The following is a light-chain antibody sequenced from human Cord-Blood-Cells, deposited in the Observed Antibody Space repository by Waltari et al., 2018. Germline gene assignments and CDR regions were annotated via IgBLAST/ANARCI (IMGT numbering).Light chain of an antibody. CDR1: SSDVGGYNS. CDR2: DVS. Sequence: QSALTQPASVSGSPGQSITISCTGTSSDVGGYNSFSWYKQHPGKAPKLVIYDVSNRPSGVSNRFSGYKSGNTASLTISGLQAEDEADYYCSSYTSSSTWVFGGGTKLTVL. J-gene: IGLJ3*02. CDR3: SSYTSSSTWV. V-gene: IGLV2-14*01.